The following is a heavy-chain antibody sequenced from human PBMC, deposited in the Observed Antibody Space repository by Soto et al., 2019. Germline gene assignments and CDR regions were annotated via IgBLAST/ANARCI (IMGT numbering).Heavy chain of an antibody. J-gene: IGHJ4*02. Sequence: EVQLLESGGGLLQPGGSLRLSCAASGFTFSNYAMNWVRQAPGKGLEWVSTISVSGNSAYYADFGKGRFTISRDNSKTTLYLQLNSRRAEDTAIYYCAKGGLSTTSPYDFDYWGQGTLVTVSS. CDR2: ISVSGNSA. CDR3: AKGGLSTTSPYDFDY. D-gene: IGHD1-26*01. V-gene: IGHV3-23*01. CDR1: GFTFSNYA.